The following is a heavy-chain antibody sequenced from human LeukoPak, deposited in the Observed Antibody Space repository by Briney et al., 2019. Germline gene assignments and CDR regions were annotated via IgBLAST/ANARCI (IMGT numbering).Heavy chain of an antibody. CDR2: INSDGSST. Sequence: GGSLRLSCAASGFTFSSYWMPWVRQAPGKGLVWVSRINSDGSSTYYADSVKGRFTISRDNSKNTLYLQMNSLRAEDTAVYYCAKVRSYGDDDYWGQGTLVTVSS. J-gene: IGHJ4*02. CDR3: AKVRSYGDDDY. D-gene: IGHD4-17*01. CDR1: GFTFSSYW. V-gene: IGHV3-74*01.